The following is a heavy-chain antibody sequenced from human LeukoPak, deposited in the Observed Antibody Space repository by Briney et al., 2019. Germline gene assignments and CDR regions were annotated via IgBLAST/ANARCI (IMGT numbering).Heavy chain of an antibody. CDR3: ARDHAYRADY. CDR2: INQDESKK. V-gene: IGHV3-7*01. J-gene: IGHJ4*02. Sequence: GGSLRLSCAAPGFTFSNDWMCWVRQAPGEGLEWVANINQDESKKYYADSVKGRFTISRDNAKNSLYLQMSSLTAEDTAIYYCARDHAYRADYWGQGTLVSVSS. D-gene: IGHD2-2*01. CDR1: GFTFSNDW.